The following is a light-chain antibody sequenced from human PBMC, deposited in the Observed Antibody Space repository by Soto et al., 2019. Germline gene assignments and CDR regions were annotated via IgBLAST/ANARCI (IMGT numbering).Light chain of an antibody. V-gene: IGLV2-14*01. CDR2: EVS. J-gene: IGLJ1*01. CDR1: SGDVGVYKF. Sequence: QSVLTQPAAVSGSAGQSITICCTGTSGDVGVYKFVSWYQQHPGKAPKLIIYEVSNRPSGVSSRFSGSMSGNTASLTISGLQAEDEADYYCGSYTGTIYVFGTGTKVTVL. CDR3: GSYTGTIYV.